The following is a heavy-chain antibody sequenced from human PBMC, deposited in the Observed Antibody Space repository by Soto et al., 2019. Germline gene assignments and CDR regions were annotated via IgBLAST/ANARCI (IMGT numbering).Heavy chain of an antibody. V-gene: IGHV3-23*01. CDR2: ISGSGGST. J-gene: IGHJ6*02. D-gene: IGHD2-2*01. Sequence: PVGSLRLSCAASGFTFSSYAMSWVRQAPGKGLEWVSAISGSGGSTYYADSVKGRFTISRDNSKNTLYLQMNRLRAEDTAVYYCAKGRVVPAAMGYYYYYYGMDVWGQGTTVTVSS. CDR1: GFTFSSYA. CDR3: AKGRVVPAAMGYYYYYYGMDV.